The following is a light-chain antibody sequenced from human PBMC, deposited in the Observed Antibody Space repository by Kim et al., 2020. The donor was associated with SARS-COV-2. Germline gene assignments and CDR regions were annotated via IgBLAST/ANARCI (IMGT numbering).Light chain of an antibody. J-gene: IGLJ2*01. Sequence: SSELTQDPAVSVALGQTVRITCQGDSLRKYYATWYQQKPGQAPVLLISGKNNRPSGISDRFSGSSSGNTASLTIAGAQAEDEADYYCNSRDTSHFVIFGGGTKLTVL. V-gene: IGLV3-19*01. CDR2: GKN. CDR1: SLRKYY. CDR3: NSRDTSHFVI.